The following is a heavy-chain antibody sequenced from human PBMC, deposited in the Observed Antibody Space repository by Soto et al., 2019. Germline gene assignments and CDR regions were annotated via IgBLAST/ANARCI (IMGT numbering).Heavy chain of an antibody. CDR3: AREDAARIERWFDA. CDR1: GGSIISASYS. CDR2: IYSSGST. D-gene: IGHD6-6*01. J-gene: IGHJ5*02. V-gene: IGHV4-31*11. Sequence: SETLSLTSAVSGGSIISASYSWNWIRQSPGRGLEWIGHIYSSGSTYYNPSLKSRVSISVDTSNNQFSLKLTSVTAADTAVYFCAREDAARIERWFDAWGQGILVTVSS.